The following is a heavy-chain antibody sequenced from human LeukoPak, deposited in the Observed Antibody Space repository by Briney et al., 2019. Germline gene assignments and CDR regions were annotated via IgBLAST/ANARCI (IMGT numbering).Heavy chain of an antibody. J-gene: IGHJ4*02. CDR3: ARGAGAVAGTTFGY. D-gene: IGHD6-19*01. CDR1: GYTFASYA. Sequence: GASVKVSCKASGYTFASYAIHWVRQAPGQRLEWMGWTNGGNGKSKYSQQFQGRVTITRDTSASTAYMELSSLKSEDMAVYYCARGAGAVAGTTFGYWGQGTLVTVSS. V-gene: IGHV1-3*02. CDR2: TNGGNGKS.